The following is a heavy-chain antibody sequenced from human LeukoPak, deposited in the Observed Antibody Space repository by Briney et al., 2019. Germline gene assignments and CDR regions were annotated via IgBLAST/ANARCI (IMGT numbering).Heavy chain of an antibody. CDR2: INQVASEK. Sequence: GGSLRLSCAASGFTISFYWMSWVRQAPGKGLEWVANINQVASEKNYVDSVKGRFTLSRDNAKNSLYLQMNSVRAEDTAMYYCVRDGGYYGPDSWGQGALVSVSS. D-gene: IGHD3-10*01. CDR3: VRDGGYYGPDS. V-gene: IGHV3-7*04. J-gene: IGHJ4*02. CDR1: GFTISFYW.